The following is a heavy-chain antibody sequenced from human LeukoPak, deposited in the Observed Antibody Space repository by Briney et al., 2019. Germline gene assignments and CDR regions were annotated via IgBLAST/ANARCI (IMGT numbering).Heavy chain of an antibody. CDR3: ATLLVYYFDY. V-gene: IGHV3-30-3*01. CDR2: ISYDGSNK. Sequence: GRSLRLSCVASGFTFSSYAMSWVRQAPGKGLEWVAVISYDGSNKYYADSVKGRFTISRDNSKNTLYLQMNSLRAEDTAVYYCATLLVYYFDYWGQGTLVTVSS. CDR1: GFTFSSYA. D-gene: IGHD2-8*02. J-gene: IGHJ4*02.